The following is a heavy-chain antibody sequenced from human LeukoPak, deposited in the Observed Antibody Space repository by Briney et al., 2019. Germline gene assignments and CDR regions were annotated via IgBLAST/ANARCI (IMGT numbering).Heavy chain of an antibody. CDR1: GGTFSSYT. D-gene: IGHD2-21*01. CDR3: ARGCGATIYYFDY. Sequence: SVKASCKASGGTFSSYTISWVRQAPGQGLEWMGRIIPILGIANYAQKFQGRVTITADKSTSTAYMELSSLRSEGTAVYYCARGCGATIYYFDYWGQGTLVTVSS. V-gene: IGHV1-69*02. J-gene: IGHJ4*02. CDR2: IIPILGIA.